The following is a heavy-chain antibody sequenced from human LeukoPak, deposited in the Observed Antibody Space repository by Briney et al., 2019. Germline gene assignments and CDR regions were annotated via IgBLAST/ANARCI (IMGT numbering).Heavy chain of an antibody. V-gene: IGHV5-51*01. CDR2: IYPGDSDT. CDR3: ATNTIAAAGTRAFDI. J-gene: IGHJ3*02. D-gene: IGHD6-13*01. CDR1: GYSFASYW. Sequence: GESLKISCQGSGYSFASYWIAWVRQMPGKGLEWMGIIYPGDSDTRYSPSFQGQVTISADKSISTAYLQWSSLKASDTAMYYCATNTIAAAGTRAFDIWGQGTMVTASS.